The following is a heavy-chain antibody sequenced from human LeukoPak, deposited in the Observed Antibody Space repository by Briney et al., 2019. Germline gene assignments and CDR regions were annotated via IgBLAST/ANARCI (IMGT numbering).Heavy chain of an antibody. CDR3: ANWGSGSWYSPFDY. CDR1: GFAFSSCA. D-gene: IGHD6-13*01. Sequence: PGGSLRLSCAASGFAFSSCAMSWVRQAPGKGLEWVSGISGSAGSTNYADSVKGRFTISRDNSKNTLYLQMNSLRAEDTAVYYCANWGSGSWYSPFDYWGQGTLVTVSS. V-gene: IGHV3-23*01. CDR2: ISGSAGST. J-gene: IGHJ4*02.